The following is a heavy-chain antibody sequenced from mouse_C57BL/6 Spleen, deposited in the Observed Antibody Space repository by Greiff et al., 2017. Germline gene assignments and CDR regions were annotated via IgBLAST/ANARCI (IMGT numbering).Heavy chain of an antibody. CDR2: IHPNSGST. V-gene: IGHV1-64*01. CDR1: GYTFTSYW. J-gene: IGHJ2*01. Sequence: QVQLQQPGAELVKPGASVKLSCKASGYTFTSYWMHWVKQRPGQGLEWIGMIHPNSGSTNYNEKFKSKATLTVDKTSSTAYMQLSSLTSEDSAVYYCARDYGYYFDYWGQGTTLTVSS. CDR3: ARDYGYYFDY. D-gene: IGHD1-1*01.